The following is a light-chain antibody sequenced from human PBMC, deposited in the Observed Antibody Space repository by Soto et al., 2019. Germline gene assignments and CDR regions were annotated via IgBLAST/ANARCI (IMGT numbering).Light chain of an antibody. CDR1: TSNIGADYD. J-gene: IGLJ3*02. Sequence: QSALTQPPSVSGAPGQRVTISCTGSTSNIGADYDVHWYKQLPGTAPKLLIFVNKNRPSGVPDRISGSRSGTSASLAITGLQAEDEADYYCQSYDRSLSGWVFGGGTKLTVL. V-gene: IGLV1-40*01. CDR3: QSYDRSLSGWV. CDR2: VNK.